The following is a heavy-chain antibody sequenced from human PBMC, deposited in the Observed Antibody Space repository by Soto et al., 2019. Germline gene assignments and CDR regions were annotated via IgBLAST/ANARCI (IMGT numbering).Heavy chain of an antibody. CDR2: IYYSGST. D-gene: IGHD2-2*01. Sequence: SETLSLTCTVSGGSISSYYWGWIRQPPGKGLEWIGYIYYSGSTNYNPSLKSRVTISVDTSKNQFSLKLSSVTAADTAVYYCARGIVVVPAAMLAPYYYYGMDVWAKGPRSPLL. J-gene: IGHJ6*02. CDR1: GGSISSYY. CDR3: ARGIVVVPAAMLAPYYYYGMDV. V-gene: IGHV4-59*01.